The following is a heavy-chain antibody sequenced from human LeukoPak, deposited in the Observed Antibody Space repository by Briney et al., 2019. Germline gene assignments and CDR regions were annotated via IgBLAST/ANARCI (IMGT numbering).Heavy chain of an antibody. J-gene: IGHJ5*02. CDR3: ARVWGHSSSWYGMGGNWFDP. CDR1: GGSISSSTYY. V-gene: IGHV4-39*07. CDR2: IFYSGNT. D-gene: IGHD6-13*01. Sequence: PSETLSLTCTVSGGSISSSTYYGGWIRQSPGKGLEWIGSIFYSGNTYYNPSLKSRVTISVDTSKNQFSLKLSSVTAADTAVYYCARVWGHSSSWYGMGGNWFDPWGQGTLVTVSS.